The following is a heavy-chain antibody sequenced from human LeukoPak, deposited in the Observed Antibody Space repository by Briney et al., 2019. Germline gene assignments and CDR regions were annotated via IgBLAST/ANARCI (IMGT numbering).Heavy chain of an antibody. CDR2: INHSGST. CDR1: GGSFSGYY. V-gene: IGHV4-34*01. Sequence: SETVSLTCGVYGGSFSGYYWSWLRQPPGKGLEWIGEINHSGSTNYNPSLKSRVTISADTSKNQFSLKLSSVTAADTAVYYCARGRGAAMVRQWFFDLWGRGTLVTVSS. CDR3: ARGRGAAMVRQWFFDL. J-gene: IGHJ2*01. D-gene: IGHD5-18*01.